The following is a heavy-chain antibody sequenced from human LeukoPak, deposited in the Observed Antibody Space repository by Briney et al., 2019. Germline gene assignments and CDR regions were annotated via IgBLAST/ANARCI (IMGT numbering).Heavy chain of an antibody. J-gene: IGHJ4*02. V-gene: IGHV4-61*01. CDR3: ARDTYYYDSSGYYQYYFDY. D-gene: IGHD3-22*01. CDR2: VYYSGTT. Sequence: SETLSLTCTVSGTSVSSGSYYWSWIRQPPGKRLEWIGFVYYSGTTNYNPSLKSRVTISLDTSKNQCSVKLSSVTAADTAVYYCARDTYYYDSSGYYQYYFDYWGQGTLVTVSS. CDR1: GTSVSSGSYY.